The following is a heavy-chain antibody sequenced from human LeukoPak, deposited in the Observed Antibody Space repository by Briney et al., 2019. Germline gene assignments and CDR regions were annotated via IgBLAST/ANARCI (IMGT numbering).Heavy chain of an antibody. CDR2: ISYDGSNK. J-gene: IGHJ4*02. V-gene: IGHV3-30-3*02. Sequence: GGSLRLSCAASGFTFSSYAMHWVRQAPGKGLEWVAVISYDGSNKYYADSVKGRFTISRDNSKNTLYLQMNSLRAEDTAVYYCAKLLGEATMDYWGKGTLVTVSS. CDR3: AKLLGEATMDY. CDR1: GFTFSSYA. D-gene: IGHD1-26*01.